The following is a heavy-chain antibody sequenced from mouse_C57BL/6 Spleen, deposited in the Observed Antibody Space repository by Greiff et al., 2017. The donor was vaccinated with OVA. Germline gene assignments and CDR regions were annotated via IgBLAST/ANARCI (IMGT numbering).Heavy chain of an antibody. V-gene: IGHV1-59*01. CDR2: IDPSDSYT. D-gene: IGHD2-2*01. Sequence: QVQLQQPGAELVRPGTSVKLSCKASGYTFTSYWMHWVKQRPGQGLEWIGVIDPSDSYTNYNQKFKGKATLTVDTSSSTAYMQLSSLTSEDSAVYYCARQRGLRLDYWGQGTTLTVSS. CDR3: ARQRGLRLDY. J-gene: IGHJ2*01. CDR1: GYTFTSYW.